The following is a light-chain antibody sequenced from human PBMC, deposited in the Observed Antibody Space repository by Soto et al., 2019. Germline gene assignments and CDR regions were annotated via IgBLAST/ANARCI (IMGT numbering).Light chain of an antibody. CDR3: QQRSNWPPV. CDR1: QSVHSN. V-gene: IGKV3-11*01. Sequence: EIVMTQSPATLSLSPGETATLSCRASQSVHSNLAWFQQHPGQAPRLLIYGASSRATGIPVRFSGSGSGTDFTLTISSLEPEDFAVYYCQQRSNWPPVFGGGTKVDIK. CDR2: GAS. J-gene: IGKJ4*01.